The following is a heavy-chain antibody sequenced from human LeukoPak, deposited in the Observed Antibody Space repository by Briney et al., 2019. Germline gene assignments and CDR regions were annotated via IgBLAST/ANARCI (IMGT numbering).Heavy chain of an antibody. CDR1: GGSISSGSYY. J-gene: IGHJ4*02. CDR3: ARAHIAWAISFDY. D-gene: IGHD2-21*01. Sequence: PSETLSLTCTVSGGSISSGSYYWSWIRQPSGKGLEWIGRIYTSGSTNYNPSLKSRVTISVDTSKNQFSLKLSSVTAADTAVYYRARAHIAWAISFDYWGQGTLVTVSS. CDR2: IYTSGST. V-gene: IGHV4-61*02.